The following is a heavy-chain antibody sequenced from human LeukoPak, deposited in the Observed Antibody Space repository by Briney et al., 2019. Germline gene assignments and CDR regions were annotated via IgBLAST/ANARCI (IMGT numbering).Heavy chain of an antibody. J-gene: IGHJ6*03. CDR2: ISGSGGST. CDR1: GFTFSSYA. V-gene: IGHV3-23*01. CDR3: AKDHVVAAAGDYYYYYMDV. D-gene: IGHD6-13*01. Sequence: GGSLRLSCAASGFTFSSYAMSWVRQAPGKGLEWVSAISGSGGSTYYADSVKGRFTISRDNSKNTLYLQMNSLRAEDTAVYYCAKDHVVAAAGDYYYYYMDVWGKGTTVTVYS.